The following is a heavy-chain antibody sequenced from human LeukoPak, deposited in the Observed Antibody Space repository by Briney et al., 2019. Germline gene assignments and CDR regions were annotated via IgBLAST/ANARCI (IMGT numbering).Heavy chain of an antibody. J-gene: IGHJ4*02. CDR2: INPSGGST. CDR3: ARAYDYVWGSYRYTAGFDY. V-gene: IGHV1-46*01. CDR1: GYTFTSYG. Sequence: ASVKVSCKASGYTFTSYGISWVRQAPGQGLEWMGIINPSGGSTSYAQKFQGRVTMTRDTSTSTVYMELSSLRSEDTAVYYCARAYDYVWGSYRYTAGFDYWGQGTLVTVSS. D-gene: IGHD3-16*02.